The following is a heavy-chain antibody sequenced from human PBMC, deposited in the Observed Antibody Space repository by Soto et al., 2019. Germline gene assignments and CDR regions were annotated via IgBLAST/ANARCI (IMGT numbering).Heavy chain of an antibody. D-gene: IGHD3-16*02. CDR1: GFTFSSYG. J-gene: IGHJ6*02. CDR2: ISFDGSNK. CDR3: AKIKGRGVIVRDYYYGMDV. V-gene: IGHV3-30*18. Sequence: GGSLRLSCAASGFTFSSYGMHWVRQAPGEGLEWVAVISFDGSNKYYADSVKGRFTISRDNSDNTLYLQMNSLRAEDTAVYYCAKIKGRGVIVRDYYYGMDVWGQGTTVTVSS.